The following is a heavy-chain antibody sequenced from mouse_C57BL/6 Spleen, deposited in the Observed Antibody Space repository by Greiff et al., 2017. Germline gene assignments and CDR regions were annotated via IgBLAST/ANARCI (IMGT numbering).Heavy chain of an antibody. CDR1: GYTFTSYW. V-gene: IGHV1-52*01. D-gene: IGHD1-1*01. Sequence: VPLQQPGAALVRPGSSVKLSCKASGYTFTSYWMHWVKQRPLQGLEWIGILDPSDGETHYNQKFMDKATLTLDKSSSTAYMQLSSVTSEDSAGYKCARGVLRYRYFDVWGTGTTVTVAS. CDR3: ARGVLRYRYFDV. J-gene: IGHJ1*03. CDR2: LDPSDGET.